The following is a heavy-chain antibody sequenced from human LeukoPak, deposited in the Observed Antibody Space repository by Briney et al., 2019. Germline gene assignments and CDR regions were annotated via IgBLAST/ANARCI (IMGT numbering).Heavy chain of an antibody. CDR2: IYSGGST. Sequence: SGGSLRLSCAASGFTVSSNYMSWVRQAPGKGLEWVSVIYSGGSTYYADSVKGRFTLSRDNSKNTLYLQMNSLRAEDTAVYYCARDSPRSSGWSDYWGQGTLVTVSS. CDR3: ARDSPRSSGWSDY. V-gene: IGHV3-53*01. D-gene: IGHD6-19*01. CDR1: GFTVSSNY. J-gene: IGHJ4*02.